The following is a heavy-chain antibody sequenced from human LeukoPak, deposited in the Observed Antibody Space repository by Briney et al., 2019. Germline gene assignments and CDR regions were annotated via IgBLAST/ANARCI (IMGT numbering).Heavy chain of an antibody. V-gene: IGHV1-8*01. Sequence: ASVKVCCKASGYTFTSYDINWVRQATGQGLEWMGWMNPNSGNTGYAQKFQGRVTMTRNTSISTAYMELSSLRSEDTAVYYCASLIAVAGTRDYWGQGTLVTFSS. CDR1: GYTFTSYD. CDR3: ASLIAVAGTRDY. CDR2: MNPNSGNT. D-gene: IGHD6-19*01. J-gene: IGHJ4*02.